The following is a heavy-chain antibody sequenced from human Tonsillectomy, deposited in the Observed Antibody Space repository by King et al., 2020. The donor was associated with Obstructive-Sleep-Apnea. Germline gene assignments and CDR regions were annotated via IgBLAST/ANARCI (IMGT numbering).Heavy chain of an antibody. J-gene: IGHJ3*02. CDR3: ARGLYYYDSSGFRRQDAFDI. D-gene: IGHD3-22*01. V-gene: IGHV1-69*01. Sequence: VQLVESGAEVKKPGSSVKVSCKASGGTFSSYAISWVRQAPGQGLEWMGGIIPIFGTANYAQKFRGRVTITADESTSTAYMELSSLRSEDTAVYYCARGLYYYDSSGFRRQDAFDIWGQGTMVTVSS. CDR2: IIPIFGTA. CDR1: GGTFSSYA.